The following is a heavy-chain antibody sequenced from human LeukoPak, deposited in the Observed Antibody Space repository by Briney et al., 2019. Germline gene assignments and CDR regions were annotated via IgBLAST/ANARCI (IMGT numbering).Heavy chain of an antibody. J-gene: IGHJ4*02. V-gene: IGHV4-39*01. CDR2: IYDSGST. Sequence: SETLSLTCTVSGGSISSSSYYWGWIRQPPGKGLEWIGNIYDSGSTNYNPSLKSRVTISVDTSKNQFSLKLSSVTAADTAVYYCARESSSGGILDYWGQGTLVTVSS. CDR3: ARESSSGGILDY. CDR1: GGSISSSSYY. D-gene: IGHD6-25*01.